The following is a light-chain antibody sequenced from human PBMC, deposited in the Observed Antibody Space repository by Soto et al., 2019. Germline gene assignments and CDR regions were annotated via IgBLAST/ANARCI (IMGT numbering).Light chain of an antibody. CDR2: SDN. V-gene: IGLV1-40*01. Sequence: QSVLTQPPSVSGAPGQRVTISCTGSSSNIGARYDVHWYQQLPATAPKLLIYSDNSRPSVVPDRFSGSKSGNSASLAITGLQAEDEADYYCQSYDSSLSGPVVFGGGTKLTVL. J-gene: IGLJ2*01. CDR3: QSYDSSLSGPVV. CDR1: SSNIGARYD.